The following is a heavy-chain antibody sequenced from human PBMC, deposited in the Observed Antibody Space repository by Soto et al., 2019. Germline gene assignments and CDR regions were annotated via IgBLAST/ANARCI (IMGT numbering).Heavy chain of an antibody. J-gene: IGHJ4*02. CDR2: IRFDGSNE. CDR3: ARDGIGGTVFRGYLDY. D-gene: IGHD1-7*01. Sequence: GGSLRLSCAVPGCTFHGYGMHWVRQAPGKGLEWVAIIRFDGSNEEYADSVKGRFTISRDNSKNTLYLQMNTLGAEDTAVYYCARDGIGGTVFRGYLDYWGRGTVVTVSS. CDR1: GCTFHGYG. V-gene: IGHV3-33*01.